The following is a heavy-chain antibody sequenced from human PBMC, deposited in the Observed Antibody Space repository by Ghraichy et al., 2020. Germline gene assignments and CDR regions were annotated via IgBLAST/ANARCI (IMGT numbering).Heavy chain of an antibody. V-gene: IGHV4-39*07. J-gene: IGHJ4*02. D-gene: IGHD5-18*01. CDR3: ARDQGSGYSYDY. Sequence: ESLNISCTVSGGSISSSSYYWGWIRQPPGKGLEWIGSIYYSGSTYYNPSLKSRVTISVDTSKNQFSLKLSSVTAADTAVYYCARDQGSGYSYDYWGQGTLVTVSS. CDR2: IYYSGST. CDR1: GGSISSSSYY.